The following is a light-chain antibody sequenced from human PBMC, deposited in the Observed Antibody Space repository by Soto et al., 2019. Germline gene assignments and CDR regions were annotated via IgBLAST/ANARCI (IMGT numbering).Light chain of an antibody. V-gene: IGKV3-15*01. Sequence: EVVLSQSPASLSAPPAERVTLSCRASQNIRSSLAWYQQRPGQAPRLLIYGASTRVTGIPARFSGSGSGTEFTLTISSLQSEDFAVYYCQQYKNGWTFGQGTKVDIK. J-gene: IGKJ1*01. CDR3: QQYKNGWT. CDR2: GAS. CDR1: QNIRSS.